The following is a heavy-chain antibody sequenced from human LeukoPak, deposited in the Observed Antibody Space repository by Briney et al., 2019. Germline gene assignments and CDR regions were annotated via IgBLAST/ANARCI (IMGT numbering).Heavy chain of an antibody. CDR1: GGSISSSSYY. V-gene: IGHV4-39*01. D-gene: IGHD3-10*01. Sequence: PSETLSLTCTVSGGSISSSSYYWGWIRQPPGKGLEWIGSIYYSGSTYYNPSLKSRVTISVDTSKNQLSLKLSSVTAADTAVYYCARRMVRGVFNWGQGTLVTVSS. CDR2: IYYSGST. CDR3: ARRMVRGVFN. J-gene: IGHJ4*02.